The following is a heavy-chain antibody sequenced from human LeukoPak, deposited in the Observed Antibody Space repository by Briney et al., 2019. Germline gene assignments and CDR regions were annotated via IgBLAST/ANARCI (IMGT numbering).Heavy chain of an antibody. D-gene: IGHD5-12*01. CDR1: GYTFTDYY. CDR3: ARVETRVATLEGPDY. CDR2: VNPSSGVI. J-gene: IGHJ4*02. V-gene: IGHV1-2*02. Sequence: ASVKVSCKASGYTFTDYYIHWIRQAPGQGFQWMGWVNPSSGVINYVQNFQGRVTMTRDTPITTAYMELNRLTFDDTAVYFCARVETRVATLEGPDYWGQGTLVIVSS.